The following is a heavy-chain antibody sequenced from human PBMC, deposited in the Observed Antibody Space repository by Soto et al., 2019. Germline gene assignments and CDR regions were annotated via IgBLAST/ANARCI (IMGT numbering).Heavy chain of an antibody. J-gene: IGHJ4*02. CDR1: GFTFSDHS. Sequence: GGSRSLSCSGSGFTFSDHSMNWVRQAPGKGLEWVSYIRTTPSIIVYADSVKGRFTISRDNAKNSMYLQMNSLTDEDTAIYYCARDHIYAFDNWGQGTPVTVSS. D-gene: IGHD2-2*01. CDR3: ARDHIYAFDN. CDR2: IRTTPSII. V-gene: IGHV3-48*02.